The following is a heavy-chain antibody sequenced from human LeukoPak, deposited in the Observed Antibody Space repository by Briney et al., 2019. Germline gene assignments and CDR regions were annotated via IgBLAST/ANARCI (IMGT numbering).Heavy chain of an antibody. Sequence: SVKVSCKASGGTFSSYAISWVRQAPGQGLEWMGRIIPILGIANYAQKFQGRVTITADTSTSTAYMELSSLRSEDTAVYYCAREEYDYDSSGYYSHFDYWGQGTLVTVSS. D-gene: IGHD3-22*01. CDR2: IIPILGIA. CDR3: AREEYDYDSSGYYSHFDY. J-gene: IGHJ4*02. CDR1: GGTFSSYA. V-gene: IGHV1-69*04.